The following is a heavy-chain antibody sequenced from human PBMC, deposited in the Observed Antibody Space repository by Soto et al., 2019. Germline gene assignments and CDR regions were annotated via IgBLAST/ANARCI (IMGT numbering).Heavy chain of an antibody. CDR1: GFIVSSNY. D-gene: IGHD3-22*01. CDR3: ARADSSGYWPVDYYYYYGMDV. Sequence: GGCRRRSGAAAGFIVSSNYLSGGHEAPGKGLEWVSVIYSGGSTGYADSVKGRFTISRDNSKNTLYLQMNSLRAEDTAVYYCARADSSGYWPVDYYYYYGMDVWGQGTTVTV. V-gene: IGHV3-53*01. J-gene: IGHJ6*02. CDR2: IYSGGST.